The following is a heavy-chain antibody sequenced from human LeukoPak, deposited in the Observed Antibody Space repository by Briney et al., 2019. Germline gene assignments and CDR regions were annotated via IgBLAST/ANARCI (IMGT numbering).Heavy chain of an antibody. V-gene: IGHV3-7*01. J-gene: IGHJ4*02. Sequence: QAGGSLRLSCAASGFTFSDYWMTWFRQAPGKGPERVASIEQDGSDIQYVDFVKGRFTISRDNGKNSVYLQMNSLRVEDTAVYYCARVTPWGYFDYWGQGTLVSVSS. D-gene: IGHD1-26*01. CDR3: ARVTPWGYFDY. CDR2: IEQDGSDI. CDR1: GFTFSDYW.